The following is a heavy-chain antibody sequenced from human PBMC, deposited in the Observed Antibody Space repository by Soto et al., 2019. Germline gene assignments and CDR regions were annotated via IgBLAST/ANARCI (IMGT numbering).Heavy chain of an antibody. V-gene: IGHV4-34*01. CDR3: ARGLEYFQH. J-gene: IGHJ1*01. CDR2: ITNSGYT. CDR1: NGSFSGYY. Sequence: PSETLSLTCDVFNGSFSGYYLSWIRQPPGKGLEWIGEITNSGYTNYNPSLKNRVTILIDRSKNHFSLKVTSVTAADTAVYYCARGLEYFQHWGQGTLVTVYS.